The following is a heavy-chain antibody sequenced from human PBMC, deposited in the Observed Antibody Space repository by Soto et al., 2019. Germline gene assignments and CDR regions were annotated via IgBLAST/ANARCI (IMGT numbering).Heavy chain of an antibody. V-gene: IGHV1-24*01. CDR1: GYTLTELS. D-gene: IGHD6-19*01. J-gene: IGHJ3*02. Sequence: ASVKVSCKVSGYTLTELSMHWVRQAPGKGLEWMGGFDPEDGETIYAQKFQGRVTMTEDTSTDTAYMELSSLRSEDTAVYYCATVYGIAVAGGDAFDIWGPGTLVTV. CDR3: ATVYGIAVAGGDAFDI. CDR2: FDPEDGET.